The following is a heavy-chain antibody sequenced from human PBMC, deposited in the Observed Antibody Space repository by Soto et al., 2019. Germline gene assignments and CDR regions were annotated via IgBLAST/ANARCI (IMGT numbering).Heavy chain of an antibody. J-gene: IGHJ3*02. Sequence: SETLSLTCTVSGGSISTYYWSWIRQPAGKGLEWIGRIYTSGSSNYKPSLKSRVTMSVDTSKDQFSLKLSSVTAADTAVYYCSRVGKLELQGGAFDIWGQGTMVTVSS. CDR1: GGSISTYY. CDR2: IYTSGSS. D-gene: IGHD1-7*01. V-gene: IGHV4-4*07. CDR3: SRVGKLELQGGAFDI.